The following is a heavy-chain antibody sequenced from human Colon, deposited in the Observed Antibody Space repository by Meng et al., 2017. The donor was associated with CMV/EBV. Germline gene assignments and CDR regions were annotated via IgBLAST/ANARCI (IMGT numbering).Heavy chain of an antibody. CDR1: GYIFTGYS. D-gene: IGHD2-15*01. J-gene: IGHJ4*02. CDR3: ARVDCSGGRCFYFDS. Sequence: SGYIFTGYSMHWVRQAPGQGLEWMGGVNPNNGGANYAQRFQGRVTLTRDTSISTVYMELSRLRSDDAAVYYCARVDCSGGRCFYFDSWGQGTLVTVSS. V-gene: IGHV1-2*02. CDR2: VNPNNGGA.